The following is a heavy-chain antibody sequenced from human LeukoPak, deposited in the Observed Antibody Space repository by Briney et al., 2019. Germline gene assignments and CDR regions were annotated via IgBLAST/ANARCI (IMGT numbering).Heavy chain of an antibody. J-gene: IGHJ5*02. V-gene: IGHV4-61*01. CDR3: ARGVDSSGYQYKGFDP. Sequence: SETLSLTCTVSGYSISSGYYWGWIRQPPGKGLEWIGYIYYSGSTNYKPSLKSRVTISVDTSKNQFSLKLSSVTAADTAVYYCARGVDSSGYQYKGFDPWGQGTLVTVSS. CDR2: IYYSGST. CDR1: GYSISSGYY. D-gene: IGHD3-22*01.